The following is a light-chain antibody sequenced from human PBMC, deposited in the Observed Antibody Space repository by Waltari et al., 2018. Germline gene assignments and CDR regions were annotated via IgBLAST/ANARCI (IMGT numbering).Light chain of an antibody. V-gene: IGKV3-20*01. CDR1: QSIGRY. CDR2: GAS. J-gene: IGKJ1*01. Sequence: VLTQSPGTLSLSPGETATLSCRASQSIGRYLVWYQQKSGQAPRHLSYGASTRATGIPDSFSGSGSATDVSLMISGLEAGDFAVYYCQNQERWPATYVQGAKVEFK. CDR3: QNQERWPAT.